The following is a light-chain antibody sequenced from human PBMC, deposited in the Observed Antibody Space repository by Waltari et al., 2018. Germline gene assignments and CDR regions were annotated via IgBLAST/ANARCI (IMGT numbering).Light chain of an antibody. V-gene: IGLV3-1*01. CDR2: QDS. CDR3: QAWDSSTYV. J-gene: IGLJ1*01. CDR1: KLGDKY. Sequence: SYELTQPPSVSVSPGQTANITCSGDKLGDKYACWYQQKPGQSPVLVIYQDSKRPSGIPERFSGSNSGNTATLTISGTQAMDEADYYCQAWDSSTYVFGTGTKVTVL.